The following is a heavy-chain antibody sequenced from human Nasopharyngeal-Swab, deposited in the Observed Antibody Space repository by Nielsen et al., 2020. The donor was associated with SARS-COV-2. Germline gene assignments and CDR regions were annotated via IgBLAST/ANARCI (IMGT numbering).Heavy chain of an antibody. CDR2: INHSGST. CDR3: ARHPTMVRRLRYYWYFDL. V-gene: IGHV4-34*01. Sequence: GSLRLSCAVYGGSFSGYYWSWIRQPPGKGLEWIGEINHSGSTNYNPSLKSRVTISVDTSKNQFSLKLSSVTAADTAVYYCARHPTMVRRLRYYWYFDLWGRGTLVTVSS. CDR1: GGSFSGYY. D-gene: IGHD3-10*01. J-gene: IGHJ2*01.